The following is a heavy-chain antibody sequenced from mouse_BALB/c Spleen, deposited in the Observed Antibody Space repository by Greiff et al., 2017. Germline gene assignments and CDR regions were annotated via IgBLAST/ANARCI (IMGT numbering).Heavy chain of an antibody. CDR2: ISSGGSYT. J-gene: IGHJ1*01. CDR3: ARRGYGSSYEYFDV. CDR1: GFTFSSYA. V-gene: IGHV5-9-3*01. D-gene: IGHD1-1*01. Sequence: EVKLVESGGGLVKPGGSLKLSCAASGFTFSSYAMSWVRQTPEKRLEWVATISSGGSYTYYPDSVKGRFTISRDNAKNTLYLQMSSLRSEDTAMYYCARRGYGSSYEYFDVWGAGTTVTVSS.